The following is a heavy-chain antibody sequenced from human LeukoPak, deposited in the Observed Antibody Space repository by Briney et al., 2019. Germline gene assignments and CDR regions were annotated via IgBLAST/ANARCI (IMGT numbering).Heavy chain of an antibody. J-gene: IGHJ4*02. CDR1: GLTFDDYA. V-gene: IGHV3-9*01. Sequence: SLRLSCAASGLTFDDYAMHWVRQAPGRGLEWVSGISWNSGSIGYADSVKGRFTISRDNAENSLYLQMNSLRAEDTALYYCAKDTIAPGIAAAGTMDYWGQGTLVTVSS. CDR3: AKDTIAPGIAAAGTMDY. D-gene: IGHD6-13*01. CDR2: ISWNSGSI.